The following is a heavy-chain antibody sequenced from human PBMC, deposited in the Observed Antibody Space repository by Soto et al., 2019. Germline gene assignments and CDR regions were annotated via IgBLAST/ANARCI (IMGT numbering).Heavy chain of an antibody. V-gene: IGHV3-21*01. D-gene: IGHD6-6*01. CDR3: ARDLLEYSSTLNYGMDV. CDR2: ISSSSSYI. Sequence: VGSLRLSCAASGFTFSSYSMNWVRQAPGKGLEWVSSISSSSSYIYYADSVKGRFTISRDNAKNSLYLQMNSLRAEDTAVYYCARDLLEYSSTLNYGMDVWGQGTTVTVSS. CDR1: GFTFSSYS. J-gene: IGHJ6*02.